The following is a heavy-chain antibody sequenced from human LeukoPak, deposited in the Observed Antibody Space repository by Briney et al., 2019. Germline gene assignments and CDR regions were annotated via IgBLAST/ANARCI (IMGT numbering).Heavy chain of an antibody. CDR1: GGSISSYY. Sequence: SETLSLTCTVSGGSISSYYWSWIRQPPGKGLEWIGYIYYSGSTHYNPSLKSRVTMSVDTSKNQFSLKLSSVTAADTAVYYCARDPYSSGGGGMDVWGQGTTVTVSS. CDR2: IYYSGST. D-gene: IGHD6-19*01. V-gene: IGHV4-59*12. J-gene: IGHJ6*02. CDR3: ARDPYSSGGGGMDV.